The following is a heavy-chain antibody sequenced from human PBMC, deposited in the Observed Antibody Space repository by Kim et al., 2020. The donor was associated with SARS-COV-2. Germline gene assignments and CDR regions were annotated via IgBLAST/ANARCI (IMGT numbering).Heavy chain of an antibody. Sequence: ASVKVSCKASGYTFTNYGLSWVRQAPGQGLEWMGWISAYNGNTDYAQNLQGRVTMTTDTSTSTAYMELRSLRSDDTAVYYCARVPAGSGIPYDYWGQGTRVTVSS. D-gene: IGHD3-10*01. J-gene: IGHJ4*02. CDR3: ARVPAGSGIPYDY. V-gene: IGHV1-18*01. CDR1: GYTFTNYG. CDR2: ISAYNGNT.